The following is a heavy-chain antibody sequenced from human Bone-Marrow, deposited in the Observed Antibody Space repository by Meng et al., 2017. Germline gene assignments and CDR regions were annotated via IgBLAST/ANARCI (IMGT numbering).Heavy chain of an antibody. CDR1: GGAIRSGGYY. CDR3: ARTYYDFWSGYYYFDY. CDR2: IYYSGST. V-gene: IGHV4-31*01. Sequence: RQVSDPGLVMPSQTLASTCSVSGGAIRSGGYYWSWIRQHPGKGLKWIGYIYYSGSTYYNPSLKSLVTISVDTSKRQCSLKLSSVTAADTAVYYCARTYYDFWSGYYYFDYGGQGTLVTVSS. J-gene: IGHJ4*02. D-gene: IGHD3-3*01.